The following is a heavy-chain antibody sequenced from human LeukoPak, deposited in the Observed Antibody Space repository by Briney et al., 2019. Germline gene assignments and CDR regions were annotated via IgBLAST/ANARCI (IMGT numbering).Heavy chain of an antibody. D-gene: IGHD3-9*01. CDR3: AKDLPASRWDFDWLSPDY. J-gene: IGHJ4*02. CDR1: GFTFSSYG. CDR2: ISGSGGST. V-gene: IGHV3-23*01. Sequence: GGSLRLSCAASGFTFSSYGMSWVRQAPGKGLEWVSAISGSGGSTYYADSVKGRFTISRDNSKNTLYLQMNSLRAEDTAVYYCAKDLPASRWDFDWLSPDYWGQGTLVTVSS.